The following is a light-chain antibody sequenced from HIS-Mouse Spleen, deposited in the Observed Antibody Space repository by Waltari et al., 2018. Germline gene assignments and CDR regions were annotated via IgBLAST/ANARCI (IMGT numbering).Light chain of an antibody. CDR1: SSDVGGYNY. CDR3: SSYTSSSTYV. J-gene: IGLJ1*01. Sequence: TISCTGTSSDVGGYNYVPWYQQHPGKAPKLMIYDVSNRPSGVSNRFSGSKSGNTASLTISGLQAEDEADYYCSSYTSSSTYVFGTGTKVTVL. V-gene: IGLV2-14*03. CDR2: DVS.